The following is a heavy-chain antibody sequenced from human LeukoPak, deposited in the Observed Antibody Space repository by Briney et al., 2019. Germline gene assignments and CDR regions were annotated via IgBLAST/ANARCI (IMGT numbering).Heavy chain of an antibody. CDR1: GGSISTYY. Sequence: PSETLSLTCTVSGGSISTYYCSWVRQPAGRGLEWIGRVHTSGYTEYNPSLKGRVTMSVDTSRNQFSLRMSSVTAADTAVYYCATSGIHSDFDYWGQGTLVTVSS. CDR3: ATSGIHSDFDY. J-gene: IGHJ4*02. D-gene: IGHD1-14*01. V-gene: IGHV4-4*07. CDR2: VHTSGYT.